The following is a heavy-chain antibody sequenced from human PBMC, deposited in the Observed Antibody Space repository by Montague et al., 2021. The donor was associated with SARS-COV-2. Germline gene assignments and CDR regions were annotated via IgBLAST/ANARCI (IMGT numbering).Heavy chain of an antibody. V-gene: IGHV4-59*05. J-gene: IGHJ6*02. D-gene: IGHD3-9*01. CDR1: GGSISYYH. CDR2: IYYSGST. Sequence: SETLSLTCTVSGGSISYYHWSWIRQPPGKGLEWIGSIYYSGSTYXXPSLKSRVTISVDTSKNQFSLKLSSVTAADTAVYYCARAFTDWLRYYGMDVWGQGTTVTVSS. CDR3: ARAFTDWLRYYGMDV.